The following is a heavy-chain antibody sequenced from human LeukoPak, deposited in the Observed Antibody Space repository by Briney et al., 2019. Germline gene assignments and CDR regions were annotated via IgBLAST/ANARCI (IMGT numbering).Heavy chain of an antibody. CDR2: IRYDGTNK. CDR1: GLTFSNFG. V-gene: IGHV3-30*02. J-gene: IGHJ4*02. Sequence: GGSLRRSCAASGLTFSNFGMHWVRQAPGKGLEWVAFIRYDGTNKYYADSVKGRFSIYRDNYKNTLFLQMNSLRAEDTAVYYCTKDPVAERSAIHAFDYWGQGTLVTVSS. D-gene: IGHD2-2*02. CDR3: TKDPVAERSAIHAFDY.